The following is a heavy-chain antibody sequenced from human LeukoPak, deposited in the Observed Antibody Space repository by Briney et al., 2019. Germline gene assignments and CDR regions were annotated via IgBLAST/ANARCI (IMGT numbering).Heavy chain of an antibody. D-gene: IGHD2-21*01. Sequence: SVKVSRKASGGTFSSYAISWVRQAPGQGLEWMRRIIPILGIANYAQKFQGRVTITADKSTSTAYMELSSLRSEDTAVYYCARDRLGHWFDPSGQGTLVTVSS. CDR3: ARDRLGHWFDP. J-gene: IGHJ5*02. V-gene: IGHV1-69*04. CDR2: IIPILGIA. CDR1: GGTFSSYA.